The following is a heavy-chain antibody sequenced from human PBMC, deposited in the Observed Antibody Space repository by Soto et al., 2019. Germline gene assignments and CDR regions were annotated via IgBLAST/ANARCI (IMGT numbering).Heavy chain of an antibody. CDR2: IYYSGNT. CDR1: GGSMSSGAYY. D-gene: IGHD3-22*01. J-gene: IGHJ4*02. Sequence: SETLSLTCSVSGGSMSSGAYYWNWIRQHPGKGLEWIAYIYYSGNTYYNPSLRSRITISVDTSKNQFSLKLASVTDADTAVYYCASSYSGYLENWGPRMLVT. CDR3: ASSYSGYLEN. V-gene: IGHV4-31*03.